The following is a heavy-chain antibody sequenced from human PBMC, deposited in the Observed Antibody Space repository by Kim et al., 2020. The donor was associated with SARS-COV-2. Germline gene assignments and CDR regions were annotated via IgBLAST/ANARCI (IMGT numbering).Heavy chain of an antibody. J-gene: IGHJ3*02. Sequence: SETLSLTCTVSGGSISSYYWSWIRQPPGKGLEWIGYIYYSGSTNYNPSLKSRVTISVDTSKNQFSLKLSSVTAADTAVYYCARHGDSSGYYSDPDAFDIWGQGTMVTVSS. D-gene: IGHD3-22*01. CDR3: ARHGDSSGYYSDPDAFDI. CDR2: IYYSGST. V-gene: IGHV4-59*08. CDR1: GGSISSYY.